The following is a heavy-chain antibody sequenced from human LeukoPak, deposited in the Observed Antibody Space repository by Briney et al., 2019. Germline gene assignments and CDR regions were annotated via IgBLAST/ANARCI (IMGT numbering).Heavy chain of an antibody. CDR1: GFTFTSYG. J-gene: IGHJ4*02. Sequence: GGSLRLSCAASGFTFTSYGIHWVRQAPGKGLEWVAFIRYDGSKKYYADSVKGRFTISRDNAKNSLYLQMNSLRAEDTAVYYCARNLDYWGQGTLVTVSS. CDR3: ARNLDY. V-gene: IGHV3-30*02. CDR2: IRYDGSKK.